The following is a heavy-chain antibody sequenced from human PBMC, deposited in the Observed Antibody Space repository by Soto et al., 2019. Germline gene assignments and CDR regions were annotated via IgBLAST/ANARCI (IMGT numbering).Heavy chain of an antibody. V-gene: IGHV4-31*03. Sequence: SETLSLTCTVSGGSISSGGYYWSWIRQHPGKGLEWIGYIYYSGSTYYNPSLKSRVTISVDTSKNQFSLKLSSVTAADTAVYYCARGPGSYRYTYFDYWGQGTLVTVS. CDR3: ARGPGSYRYTYFDY. D-gene: IGHD3-16*02. CDR1: GGSISSGGYY. CDR2: IYYSGST. J-gene: IGHJ4*02.